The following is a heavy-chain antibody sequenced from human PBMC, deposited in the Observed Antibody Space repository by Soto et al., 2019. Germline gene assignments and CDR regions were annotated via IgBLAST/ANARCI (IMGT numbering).Heavy chain of an antibody. CDR1: GYSFSVYN. J-gene: IGHJ4*02. Sequence: QVQLVQSGAEVKKSGASVKVSCKASGYSFSVYNIHWVRQAPGQGLEWMGWINPNSGGTNSAQKFQGRVTMTRDMSISTAYMELSRLRSDDTAVYYCATEGDYYWGQGTLVTVSS. D-gene: IGHD3-16*01. CDR3: ATEGDYY. CDR2: INPNSGGT. V-gene: IGHV1-2*02.